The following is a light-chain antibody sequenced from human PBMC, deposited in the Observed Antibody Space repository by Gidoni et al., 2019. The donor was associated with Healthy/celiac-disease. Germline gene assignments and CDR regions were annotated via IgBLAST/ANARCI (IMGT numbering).Light chain of an antibody. CDR3: AAWDDSLSGYVV. CDR2: RNN. Sequence: QSVLPQPPSASGTPGQRCTISCSGSSSNIGSNHVYWYQQHPGTAPKLLISRNNQRPSGVPDRFSGSKSGTSASLAISGLRSEDEADYYCAAWDDSLSGYVVFGGGTKLTVL. V-gene: IGLV1-47*01. CDR1: SSNIGSNH. J-gene: IGLJ2*01.